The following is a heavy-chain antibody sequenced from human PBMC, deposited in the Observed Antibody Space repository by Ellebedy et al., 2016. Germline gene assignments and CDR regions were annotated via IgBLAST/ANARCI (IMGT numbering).Heavy chain of an antibody. CDR1: GLTFSSYA. V-gene: IGHV3-7*01. CDR2: IKQHGSEK. CDR3: ARDPGSGWYFDY. J-gene: IGHJ4*02. D-gene: IGHD6-19*01. Sequence: GGSLRLSCAASGLTFSSYAMNWIRQAPGKGLEWVANIKQHGSEKDYVGSVKGRFTISRDDAKNSLYLQMNSLRDEDTAVYYCARDPGSGWYFDYWGQGTLVTVSS.